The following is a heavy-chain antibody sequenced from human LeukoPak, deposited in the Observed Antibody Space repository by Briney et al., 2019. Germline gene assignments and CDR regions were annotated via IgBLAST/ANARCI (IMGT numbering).Heavy chain of an antibody. V-gene: IGHV3-23*01. Sequence: GGSLRLSCAASGFTFSSYAMSWVRQAPGKGLEWVSAISGSGGSTYYADSVKGRFIISRDNSKNTLYLQTNSLRVEDTGVYYCAKSFGSGSYRIDFWGQGTLVTVSS. CDR1: GFTFSSYA. CDR3: AKSFGSGSYRIDF. CDR2: ISGSGGST. D-gene: IGHD3-10*01. J-gene: IGHJ4*02.